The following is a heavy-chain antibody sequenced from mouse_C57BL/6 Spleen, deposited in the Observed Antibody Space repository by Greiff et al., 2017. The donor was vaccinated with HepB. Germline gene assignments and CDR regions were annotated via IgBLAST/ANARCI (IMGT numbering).Heavy chain of an antibody. CDR1: GYAFSSSW. Sequence: QVQLQQSGPELVKPGASVKISCKASGYAFSSSWMNWVKQRPGKGLEWIGRIYPGDGATNYNGKFKGKATLTADKSSSTAYMQLSSLTSEDSAVYFCATNYYGSSYDYWGQGTSVTVSS. J-gene: IGHJ4*01. D-gene: IGHD1-1*01. V-gene: IGHV1-82*01. CDR3: ATNYYGSSYDY. CDR2: IYPGDGAT.